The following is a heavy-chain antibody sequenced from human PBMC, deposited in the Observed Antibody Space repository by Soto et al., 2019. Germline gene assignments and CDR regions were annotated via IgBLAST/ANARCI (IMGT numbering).Heavy chain of an antibody. Sequence: QVQLVESGGGVVQPGKSLRLSCAASGFTFSNYGIFWVRQAPGKGLEWVAVIQYDGSKQWYADSVEGRFTISRDNSRNTVDLQTNRLRVEDTAVYYCVKDEVVVGRNIFYFDYWGQGTLVTVSS. CDR3: VKDEVVVGRNIFYFDY. J-gene: IGHJ4*02. CDR1: GFTFSNYG. CDR2: IQYDGSKQ. D-gene: IGHD2-15*01. V-gene: IGHV3-30*18.